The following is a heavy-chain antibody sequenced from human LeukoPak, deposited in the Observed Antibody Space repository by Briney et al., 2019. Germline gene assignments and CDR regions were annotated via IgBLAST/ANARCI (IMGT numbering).Heavy chain of an antibody. CDR1: GFTFSSYA. D-gene: IGHD3-22*01. V-gene: IGHV3-30-3*01. CDR2: ISYDGSNK. CDR3: AKGGSYYYDSSGYFGY. Sequence: LPGGSPRLSCAASGFTFSSYAMHWVRQAPGKGLEWVAVISYDGSNKYYADSVKGRFTISRDNSKNTLSLQMKSLRAEDTAVYYCAKGGSYYYDSSGYFGYWGQGTLVTVSS. J-gene: IGHJ4*02.